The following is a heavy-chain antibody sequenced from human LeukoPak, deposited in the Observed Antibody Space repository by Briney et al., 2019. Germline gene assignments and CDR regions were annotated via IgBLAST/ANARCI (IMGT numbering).Heavy chain of an antibody. D-gene: IGHD3-16*02. J-gene: IGHJ4*02. Sequence: PGGSLRLSCTASGFTFGDYAMSWVRQAPGKGLEWVGFIRSKAYGGTTEYAASVKGRFTISRDDSKSIAYLQMNSLKTEDTAVYYCTHDKAGSYRPGHFKWGQGTLVTVSS. CDR1: GFTFGDYA. V-gene: IGHV3-49*04. CDR3: THDKAGSYRPGHFK. CDR2: IRSKAYGGTT.